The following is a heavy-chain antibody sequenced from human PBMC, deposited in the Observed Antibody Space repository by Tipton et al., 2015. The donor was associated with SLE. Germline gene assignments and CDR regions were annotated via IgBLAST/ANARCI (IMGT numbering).Heavy chain of an antibody. J-gene: IGHJ4*02. CDR3: ARGPLSGIAAAGTIDY. CDR1: RYSISSGYY. V-gene: IGHV4-38-2*01. CDR2: IYHSGST. Sequence: TLSLTCAVSRYSISSGYYWGWIRQPPGNGLEWIGSIYHSGSTYYNPSLKSRVTISVDTSKNQFSLKLSSVTAADTAVYYCARGPLSGIAAAGTIDYWGQGTLVTVSS. D-gene: IGHD6-13*01.